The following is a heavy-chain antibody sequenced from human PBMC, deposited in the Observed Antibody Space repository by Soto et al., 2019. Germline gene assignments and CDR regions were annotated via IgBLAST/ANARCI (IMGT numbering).Heavy chain of an antibody. CDR2: ISGSGGST. J-gene: IGHJ4*02. D-gene: IGHD6-6*01. CDR1: GFTFSSYA. V-gene: IGHV3-23*01. CDR3: AKTLRGGSSSGHQRLDY. Sequence: GGSLRLSCAASGFTFSSYAMSWVRQAPGKGLEWVSAISGSGGSTYYADSVKGRFTISRDNSKNTLYLQMNSLRAEDTAVYYCAKTLRGGSSSGHQRLDYWGQGTLVTVSS.